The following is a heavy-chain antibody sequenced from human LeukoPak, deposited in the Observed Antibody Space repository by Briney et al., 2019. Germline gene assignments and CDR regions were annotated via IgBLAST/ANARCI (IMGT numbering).Heavy chain of an antibody. Sequence: PSETLSLTCTVSGGSISSYYWSWIRQPPGKGLEWIGYIYYSGSTNYNPSLKSRVTISVDTSKNQFSLKLSSVTAADTAVYYCARTVIAYCGGDCSSYYYYYMDVWGKGTTVTISS. V-gene: IGHV4-59*01. J-gene: IGHJ6*03. CDR3: ARTVIAYCGGDCSSYYYYYMDV. CDR2: IYYSGST. CDR1: GGSISSYY. D-gene: IGHD2-21*02.